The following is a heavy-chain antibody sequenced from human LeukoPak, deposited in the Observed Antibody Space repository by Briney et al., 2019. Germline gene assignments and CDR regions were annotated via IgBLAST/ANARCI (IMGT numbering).Heavy chain of an antibody. Sequence: GGSLRLSCAASGFTFDDYAMHWVRQAPGKGLEWVSLISGNAGSTYYADSVKGRFTISRDDSKNSLYLQMNSLGTEDTAFYYCAKDIYRGLDMATRPDYWGQGTLVTVSS. CDR2: ISGNAGST. CDR1: GFTFDDYA. J-gene: IGHJ4*02. CDR3: AKDIYRGLDMATRPDY. V-gene: IGHV3-43*02. D-gene: IGHD5-24*01.